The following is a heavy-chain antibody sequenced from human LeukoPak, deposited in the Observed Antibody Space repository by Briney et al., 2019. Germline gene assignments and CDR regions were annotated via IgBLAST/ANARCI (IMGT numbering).Heavy chain of an antibody. V-gene: IGHV3-53*01. D-gene: IGHD4/OR15-4a*01. Sequence: GGSLRLSCAASGFSFSSSTMHWVRQAPGKGLEWVSFIYSDNTHYSDSVKGRFTISRDNSKNTLYLQMNSLRAEDTAVYYCARRAGAYSHPYDYWGQGTLVTVSS. J-gene: IGHJ4*02. CDR1: GFSFSSST. CDR3: ARRAGAYSHPYDY. CDR2: IYSDNT.